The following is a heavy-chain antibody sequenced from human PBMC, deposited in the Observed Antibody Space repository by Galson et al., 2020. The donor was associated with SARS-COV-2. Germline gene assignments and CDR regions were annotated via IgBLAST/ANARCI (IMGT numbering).Heavy chain of an antibody. J-gene: IGHJ6*03. CDR2: ISGSESVI. CDR3: ARDALGYCSSTSCYSPVDYMDV. CDR1: GFTFSHYY. D-gene: IGHD2-2*01. V-gene: IGHV3-11*04. Sequence: GESLKISCAASGFTFSHYYMSWIRQAPGEGLEWVSYISGSESVISYADSVKGRFTISRDNAKNSLYLQMDSLRAEDTAVYFCARDALGYCSSTSCYSPVDYMDVWGKGTTVIVSS.